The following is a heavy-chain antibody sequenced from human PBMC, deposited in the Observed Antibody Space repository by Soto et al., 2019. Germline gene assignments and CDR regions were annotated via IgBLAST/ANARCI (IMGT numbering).Heavy chain of an antibody. D-gene: IGHD6-19*01. CDR1: GCTFTSYG. CDR2: ISAYNGNT. Sequence: SVKVSFKASGCTFTSYGISWVRQAPGQGLEWMGWISAYNGNTNYAEKLQGRVTMTTDTSTSTAYMELRSLRSDDTAVYYCAREYSSGWPPFDYWGQGTLVTVS. CDR3: AREYSSGWPPFDY. J-gene: IGHJ4*02. V-gene: IGHV1-18*01.